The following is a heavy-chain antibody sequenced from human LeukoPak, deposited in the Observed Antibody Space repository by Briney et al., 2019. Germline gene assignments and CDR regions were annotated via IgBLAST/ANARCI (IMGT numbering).Heavy chain of an antibody. CDR2: IYYSGST. J-gene: IGHJ4*02. CDR1: GDSISNSRYY. CDR3: ARGAGQAIYPFDY. V-gene: IGHV4-39*07. Sequence: PSETLSLTCTVSGDSISNSRYYWGWIRQPPGKGLQWIGSIYYSGSTYYNPSLKSRVTISVDTSKNQFSLKLSSVTAADTAVYYCARGAGQAIYPFDYWGQGTLVTVSS. D-gene: IGHD1-14*01.